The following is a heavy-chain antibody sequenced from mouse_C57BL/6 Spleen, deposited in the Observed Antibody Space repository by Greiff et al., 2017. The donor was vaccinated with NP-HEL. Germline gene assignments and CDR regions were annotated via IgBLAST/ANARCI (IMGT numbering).Heavy chain of an antibody. D-gene: IGHD2-3*01. V-gene: IGHV1-64*01. CDR3: ARGDGYQFVYWYFDV. CDR1: GYTFTSYW. J-gene: IGHJ1*03. Sequence: QVQLKQPGAELVKPGASVKLSCKASGYTFTSYWMHWVKQRPGQGLEWIGMIHPNSGSTNYNEKFKSKATLTVDKSSSTAYMQLSSLTSEDSAVYYCARGDGYQFVYWYFDVWGTGTTGTVSS. CDR2: IHPNSGST.